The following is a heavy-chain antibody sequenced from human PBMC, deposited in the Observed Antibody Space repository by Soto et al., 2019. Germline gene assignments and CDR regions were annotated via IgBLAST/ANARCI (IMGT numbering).Heavy chain of an antibody. D-gene: IGHD3-3*01. CDR2: IYYSGST. CDR1: GGSISISSYY. CDR3: ASSSSDYDFWSGYYPSSHAFDI. Sequence: SETLSLTCTVSGGSISISSYYWGWIRQPPGKGLEWIGSIYYSGSTYYNPSLKSRVTISVDTSKNQFSLKLSSVTAADTAVYYCASSSSDYDFWSGYYPSSHAFDIWGQGTMVTVSS. V-gene: IGHV4-39*01. J-gene: IGHJ3*02.